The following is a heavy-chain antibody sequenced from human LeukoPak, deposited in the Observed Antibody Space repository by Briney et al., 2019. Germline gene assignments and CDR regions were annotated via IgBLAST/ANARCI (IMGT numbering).Heavy chain of an antibody. CDR2: ISYAGSNK. J-gene: IGHJ4*02. CDR3: ASVPEDDYGDYAVDY. D-gene: IGHD4-17*01. V-gene: IGHV3-30*04. Sequence: GGSLRLSCAASGFTFSRNPMHWVRQAPGKGLEWVAFISYAGSNKYYADSVKGRFTISRDTSKNTLFLQMNSLRAEDSAVYYCASVPEDDYGDYAVDYWGQGTLVTVPS. CDR1: GFTFSRNP.